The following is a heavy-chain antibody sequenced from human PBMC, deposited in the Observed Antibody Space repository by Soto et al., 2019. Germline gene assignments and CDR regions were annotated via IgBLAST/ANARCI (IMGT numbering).Heavy chain of an antibody. Sequence: GGSLRLSCAASGFTVSSNYMSWVRQAPGKGLEWVSVIYSGGSTYYADSVKGRFTISRDNSKNTLYLQMNGLRAEDTAVYYCARAGYYDSSGYWHDAFDIWGQGTMVTVSS. J-gene: IGHJ3*02. V-gene: IGHV3-53*01. CDR1: GFTVSSNY. CDR3: ARAGYYDSSGYWHDAFDI. CDR2: IYSGGST. D-gene: IGHD3-22*01.